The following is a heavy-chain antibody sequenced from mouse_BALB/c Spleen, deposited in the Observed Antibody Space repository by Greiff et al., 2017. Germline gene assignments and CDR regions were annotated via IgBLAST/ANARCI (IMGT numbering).Heavy chain of an antibody. CDR2: ISSGGST. CDR1: GFTFSSYA. V-gene: IGHV5-6-5*01. CDR3: ARGGNYVDYYAMDY. J-gene: IGHJ4*01. Sequence: DVKLVESGGGLVKPGGSLKFSCAASGFTFSSYAMSWVRQTPEKGLEWVASISSGGSTYYPDSVKGRFTISRDNARNFLYLQMSSLRSEDTAMYYCARGGNYVDYYAMDYWGQGTSVTVSS. D-gene: IGHD2-1*01.